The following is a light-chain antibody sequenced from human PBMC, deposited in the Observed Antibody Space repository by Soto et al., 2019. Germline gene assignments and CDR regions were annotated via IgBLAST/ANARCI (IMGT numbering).Light chain of an antibody. Sequence: SYELTQPPSVSVAPGKTARITCGGNNIGSKSVHWYQQKPGQAPVLVIYYYSDRPSGIPARFSGSNSGNTATLTISSVEAGDEADYYCQVWDSSSYHQYVVFGVGTKRTFL. V-gene: IGLV3-21*04. CDR3: QVWDSSSYHQYVV. CDR2: YYS. CDR1: NIGSKS. J-gene: IGLJ2*01.